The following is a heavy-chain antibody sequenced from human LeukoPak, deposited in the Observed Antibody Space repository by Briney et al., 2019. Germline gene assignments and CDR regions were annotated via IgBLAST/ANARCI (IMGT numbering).Heavy chain of an antibody. V-gene: IGHV4-59*01. CDR1: GGSIRGYY. J-gene: IGHJ4*02. CDR3: ARGNDHTADFDY. D-gene: IGHD2-2*02. Sequence: SETLSLTCTVSGGSIRGYYWSWIRQPPGKGLEWIGYIYNSGSTNYNPSLKSRVAISVDTSKNQFSPKLSSVTAADTAVYYCARGNDHTADFDYWGQGTLVTVSS. CDR2: IYNSGST.